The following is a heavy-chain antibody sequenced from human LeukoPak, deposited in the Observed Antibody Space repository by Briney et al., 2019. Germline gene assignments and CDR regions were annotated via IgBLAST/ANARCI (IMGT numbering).Heavy chain of an antibody. CDR3: ARHIPRIVVVPAAYGDY. CDR1: GGSISGSDFY. J-gene: IGHJ4*02. V-gene: IGHV4-39*01. CDR2: INYGGAT. Sequence: SETLSLTCRVSGGSISGSDFYWGWIRQPPGKGLEWIGSINYGGATYYEPSLRSRVTMSVDMSKNEFSLELSSVTAADTAVYYCARHIPRIVVVPAAYGDYWGQGTLVTVSS. D-gene: IGHD2-2*01.